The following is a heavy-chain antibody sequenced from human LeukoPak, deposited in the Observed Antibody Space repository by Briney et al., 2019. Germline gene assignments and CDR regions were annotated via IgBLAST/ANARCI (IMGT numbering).Heavy chain of an antibody. CDR3: AINYYDSSGYFNSDY. CDR1: GYTFTGYY. V-gene: IGHV1-2*06. Sequence: ASVKVPCKASGYTFTGYYMHWVRQAPGQGLEWMGRINPNSGGTNYAQKFQGRVTMTRDTSISTAYMELSRLRSDDTAVYYCAINYYDSSGYFNSDYWGQGTLVTVSS. J-gene: IGHJ4*02. CDR2: INPNSGGT. D-gene: IGHD3-22*01.